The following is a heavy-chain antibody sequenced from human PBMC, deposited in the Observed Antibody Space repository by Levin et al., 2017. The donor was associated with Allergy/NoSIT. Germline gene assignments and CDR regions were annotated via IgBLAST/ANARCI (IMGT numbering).Heavy chain of an antibody. CDR3: ARSPYGDYGIDF. J-gene: IGHJ4*02. D-gene: IGHD4-17*01. Sequence: TPSETLSLTCTVSGGSISGYYWIWIRQSPVKGLEWIGYIYWTGITNYNPSLKSRLTISVDMSTNQFSLKLSSVTAADTAVYYCARSPYGDYGIDFWGQGTLVTVSS. V-gene: IGHV4-59*01. CDR2: IYWTGIT. CDR1: GGSISGYY.